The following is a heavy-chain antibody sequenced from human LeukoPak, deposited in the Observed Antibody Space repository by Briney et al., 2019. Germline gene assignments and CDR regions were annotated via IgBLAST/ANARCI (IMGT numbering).Heavy chain of an antibody. Sequence: GGSLRLSCAASGFTVSSNYMSWVRQAPGKGLEWVSVIYSGGSTYYADSVKGRFTISRDNSKNTLYLQMNSLRAEDTAVYYCAREPGLKFGEFYGMDVWGQGTTVTVSS. CDR2: IYSGGST. CDR1: GFTVSSNY. D-gene: IGHD3-10*01. J-gene: IGHJ6*02. V-gene: IGHV3-53*01. CDR3: AREPGLKFGEFYGMDV.